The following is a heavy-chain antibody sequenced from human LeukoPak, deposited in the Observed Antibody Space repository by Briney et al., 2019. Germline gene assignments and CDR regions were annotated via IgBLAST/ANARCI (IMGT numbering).Heavy chain of an antibody. Sequence: IGYIYYSGSTNYNPSLKSRVSISVDTSRNQFSLKLSSVTAADTDVYYCARITMVRGVNLPDYWGQGTLVTVSS. CDR3: ARITMVRGVNLPDY. CDR2: IYYSGST. V-gene: IGHV4-59*01. D-gene: IGHD3-10*01. J-gene: IGHJ4*02.